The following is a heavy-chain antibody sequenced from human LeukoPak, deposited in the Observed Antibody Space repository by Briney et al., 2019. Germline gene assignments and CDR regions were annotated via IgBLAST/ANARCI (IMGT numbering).Heavy chain of an antibody. CDR3: ARVGGSSDFDY. D-gene: IGHD6-6*01. CDR2: INTDGSST. J-gene: IGHJ4*02. V-gene: IGHV3-74*01. CDR1: GFTFSSYY. Sequence: GESLRLSCAASGFTFSSYYIHWVRQAPGKGLGWVSRINTDGSSTAYADSVKGRFTISRDNAENTLYLQMNSLRAEDTAVYFCARVGGSSDFDYWGQGTLVTVSS.